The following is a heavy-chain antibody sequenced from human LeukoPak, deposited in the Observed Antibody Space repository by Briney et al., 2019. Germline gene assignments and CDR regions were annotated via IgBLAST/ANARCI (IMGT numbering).Heavy chain of an antibody. V-gene: IGHV1-69*04. CDR3: ARVQQWLNTGGPGYFDY. CDR2: IIPIIDLA. CDR1: GGTFSSYA. Sequence: SVKVSCKASGGTFSSYAISWVRQAPGQGLEWMGRIIPIIDLATYAQKFQGRVTITADESTSTAYMELSSLRSDDTAVYYCARVQQWLNTGGPGYFDYWGQGTLVTVSS. J-gene: IGHJ4*02. D-gene: IGHD6-19*01.